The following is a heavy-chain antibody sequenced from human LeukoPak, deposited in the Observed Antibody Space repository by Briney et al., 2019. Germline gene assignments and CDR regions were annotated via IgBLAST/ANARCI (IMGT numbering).Heavy chain of an antibody. CDR1: GFTVSSNY. D-gene: IGHD3-10*01. CDR2: ISGSGGST. CDR3: AKARAMVRGVNIGMDV. J-gene: IGHJ6*02. Sequence: QAGGSLRLSCAASGFTVSSNYMSWVRQAPGKGLEWVSAISGSGGSTYYADSVKGRFTISRDNSKNTLYLQMNSLRAEDTAVYYCAKARAMVRGVNIGMDVWGQGTTVTVSS. V-gene: IGHV3-23*01.